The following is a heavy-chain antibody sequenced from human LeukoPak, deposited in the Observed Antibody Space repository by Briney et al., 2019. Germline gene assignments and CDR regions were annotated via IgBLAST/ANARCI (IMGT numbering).Heavy chain of an antibody. Sequence: ASVKVSCKASGGTFSRYAISWVRQAPGQGLEWMGWINPNSGGTNYAQKFQGRVTMTRDTSISTAYMELSRLRCDDTAVYYCARGSYQEYAFDIWGQGTMVTVSS. CDR3: ARGSYQEYAFDI. CDR1: GGTFSRYA. J-gene: IGHJ3*02. V-gene: IGHV1-2*02. D-gene: IGHD3-10*01. CDR2: INPNSGGT.